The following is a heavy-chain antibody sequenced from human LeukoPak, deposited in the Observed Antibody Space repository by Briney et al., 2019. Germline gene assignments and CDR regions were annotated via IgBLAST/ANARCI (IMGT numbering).Heavy chain of an antibody. CDR2: IKSKTDGGTT. V-gene: IGHV3-15*01. Sequence: GGSLRLSCAASGFTFSNAWMSWVRQAPGKGLEWVGSIKSKTDGGTTDYAAPVKGRFTISRDDSKNTLYLQMNSLKTEDTAVYYWARVKRDCSGGTCYSYDYWGQGTLVTVSS. D-gene: IGHD2-15*01. J-gene: IGHJ4*02. CDR3: ARVKRDCSGGTCYSYDY. CDR1: GFTFSNAW.